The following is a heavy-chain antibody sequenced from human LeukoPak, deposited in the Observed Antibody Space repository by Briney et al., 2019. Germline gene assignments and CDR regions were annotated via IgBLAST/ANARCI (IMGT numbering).Heavy chain of an antibody. CDR3: ARDRRLDYYDSSGYSGRGFDY. Sequence: ASVKVSCKASGYTFTGYYMHWVRQAPGQGLEWMGWINPNSGGTNYAQKFQGRVTMTRDTSISTAYMELSRLRSDDTAVYYCARDRRLDYYDSSGYSGRGFDYWGQGTLVTVSS. CDR1: GYTFTGYY. CDR2: INPNSGGT. D-gene: IGHD3-22*01. J-gene: IGHJ4*02. V-gene: IGHV1-2*02.